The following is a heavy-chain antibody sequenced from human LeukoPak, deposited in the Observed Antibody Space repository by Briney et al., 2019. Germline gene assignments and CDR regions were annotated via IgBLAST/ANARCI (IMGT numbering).Heavy chain of an antibody. D-gene: IGHD3-3*01. CDR2: FYYSGST. V-gene: IGHV4-31*03. CDR1: GVSISSGGYS. CDR3: ARGQTYYDFWSGYNPGWFDP. J-gene: IGHJ5*02. Sequence: SETLSLTCTVSGVSISSGGYSWSWIRQHPGKGLEWIGYFYYSGSTYYNPSLKSRVTISVDTSKNQFSLKLSSVTAADTAVYYCARGQTYYDFWSGYNPGWFDPWGQGTLVTVSS.